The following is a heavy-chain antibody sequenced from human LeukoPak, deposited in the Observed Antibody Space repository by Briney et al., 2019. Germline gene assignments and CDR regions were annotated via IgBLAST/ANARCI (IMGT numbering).Heavy chain of an antibody. CDR1: GFTFSSYG. CDR2: IRYDGSNK. J-gene: IGHJ4*02. Sequence: GGSLRLSCAASGFTFSSYGMHWVRQAPGTGLEWVAFIRYDGSNKYYADSVKGRFTISRDNSKNTLYLQMNSLRAEDTAVYYCAKDRYSGSYHGSDYWGQGTLVTVSS. V-gene: IGHV3-30*02. CDR3: AKDRYSGSYHGSDY. D-gene: IGHD1-26*01.